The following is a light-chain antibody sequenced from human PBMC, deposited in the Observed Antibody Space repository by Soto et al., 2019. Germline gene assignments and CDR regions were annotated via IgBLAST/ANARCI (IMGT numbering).Light chain of an antibody. CDR3: HQYYGWTYT. CDR2: SAS. CDR1: KSVLSTSNNKNF. Sequence: DIVVTQSPDSLPVSLGQRATINCKSSKSVLSTSNNKNFLGWYQQKPGQPPKLLIYSASTRASGVPDRFSGSGSGTDFTLTIDDLQAADVAVYYCHQYYGWTYTFGQGTRLDIK. J-gene: IGKJ2*01. V-gene: IGKV4-1*01.